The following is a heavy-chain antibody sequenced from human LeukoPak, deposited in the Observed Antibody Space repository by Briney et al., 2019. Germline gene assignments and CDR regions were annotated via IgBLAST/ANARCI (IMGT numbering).Heavy chain of an antibody. Sequence: GGSLRLSCAASGFTFSSYTMSWVRQAPGKGLEWVSSISSSGGNTYYADSVKGRFTISRDNAKNSLYLQMNSLRAEDTAVYYCASSLYYDFWSGYYTALDYWGQGTLVTVSS. CDR3: ASSLYYDFWSGYYTALDY. V-gene: IGHV3-21*01. CDR2: ISSSGGNT. CDR1: GFTFSSYT. J-gene: IGHJ4*02. D-gene: IGHD3-3*01.